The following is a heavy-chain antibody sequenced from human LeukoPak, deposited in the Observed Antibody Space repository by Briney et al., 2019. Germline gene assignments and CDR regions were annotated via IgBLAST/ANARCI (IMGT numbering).Heavy chain of an antibody. V-gene: IGHV3-7*01. CDR3: TRDGTRRPSPPDY. CDR2: IKQDGSEK. J-gene: IGHJ4*02. Sequence: GGSLRLSCTGSGFTFSSYWMSWVRQAPGKGLEWVANIKQDGSEKYNMDSVRGRFTISRDNAKNSLYLQTNSLRAEDTAVYYCTRDGTRRPSPPDYWGQGTLVTVFS. CDR1: GFTFSSYW.